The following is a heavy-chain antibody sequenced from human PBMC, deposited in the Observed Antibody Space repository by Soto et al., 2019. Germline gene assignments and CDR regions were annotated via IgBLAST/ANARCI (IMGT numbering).Heavy chain of an antibody. CDR3: ARQDTGYSSSWYGGLFDY. D-gene: IGHD6-13*01. V-gene: IGHV3-48*03. CDR1: GFTFSSYE. J-gene: IGHJ4*02. CDR2: ISSSGSTI. Sequence: EVQVVESGGGLVQPGGSLRLSCAASGFTFSSYELNWVRQAPGKGLEWVSYISSSGSTIYYADSVKGRFTISRDNAKNSLYLQMNSLRAEDTAVYYCARQDTGYSSSWYGGLFDYWGQGTLVTVSS.